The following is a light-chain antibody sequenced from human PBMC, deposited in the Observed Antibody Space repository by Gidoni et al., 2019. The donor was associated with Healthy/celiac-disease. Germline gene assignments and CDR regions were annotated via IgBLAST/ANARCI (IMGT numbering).Light chain of an antibody. J-gene: IGLJ3*02. CDR2: DNN. Sequence: QSVLTKPPSVPAAPGQKVTISCSGSSSNIRNNYVSWYQQLPGTAPKLLIYDNNKRPSGIPDRFSGSKSGTSATLGITGLQTGDEADYYCGTWDSSLSAWVFGGGTKLTVL. CDR1: SSNIRNNY. V-gene: IGLV1-51*01. CDR3: GTWDSSLSAWV.